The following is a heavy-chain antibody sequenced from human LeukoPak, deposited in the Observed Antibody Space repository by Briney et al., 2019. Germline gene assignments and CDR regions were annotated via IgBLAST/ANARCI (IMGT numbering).Heavy chain of an antibody. CDR1: GFTFSSYW. J-gene: IGHJ4*02. Sequence: TGGSLRLSCAASGFTFSSYWMSWVRQAPGKGLEWVSYISSSGSTIYYADSVKGRFTISRDNAKNSLYLQMNSLRAEDTAVYYCARQRGDILTGYYMPRGFDYWGQGTLVTVSS. V-gene: IGHV3-48*04. D-gene: IGHD3-9*01. CDR2: ISSSGSTI. CDR3: ARQRGDILTGYYMPRGFDY.